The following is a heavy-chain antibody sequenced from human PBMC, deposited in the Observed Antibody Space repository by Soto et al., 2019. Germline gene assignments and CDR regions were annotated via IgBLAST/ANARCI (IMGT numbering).Heavy chain of an antibody. D-gene: IGHD6-19*01. V-gene: IGHV1-69*01. CDR2: IIPIFGTA. J-gene: IGHJ6*02. CDR1: GGTFSSYA. CDR3: ARLALAVAGTDYGMDV. Sequence: QVQLVQSGAEVKKPGSSVKVSCKASGGTFSSYAISWVRQAPGQGLEWMGGIIPIFGTANYAQKFQGRVTITADDSTSTAYMELSSLRSEDTAVYFCARLALAVAGTDYGMDVWGQGTTVTVSS.